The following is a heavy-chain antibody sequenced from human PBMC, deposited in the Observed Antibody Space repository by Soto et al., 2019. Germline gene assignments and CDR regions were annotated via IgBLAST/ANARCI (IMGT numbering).Heavy chain of an antibody. Sequence: ASETLSLTCAVYGGSFSGYYWTWIRQPPGTGLEWIGEINHGGSTNYNPSLKSRVTISVDTSKNQFSLKLTSVTAADTAVYYCARDKITGLFDYWGQGTLVTVSS. CDR3: ARDKITGLFDY. CDR1: GGSFSGYY. J-gene: IGHJ4*02. D-gene: IGHD2-8*02. CDR2: INHGGST. V-gene: IGHV4-34*01.